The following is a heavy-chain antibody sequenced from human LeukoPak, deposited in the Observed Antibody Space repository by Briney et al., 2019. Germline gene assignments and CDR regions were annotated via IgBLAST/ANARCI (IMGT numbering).Heavy chain of an antibody. CDR3: AKGDSYYDLLTCFDF. D-gene: IGHD3-9*01. Sequence: GGSLRLSCAASGFDFSHYGMSWVRQSPGKGLEWVSTFSGTSTLTYYADSAKGRFTISRDDSKNVLYLQMNSLRDEDTAVYYCAKGDSYYDLLTCFDFWGPGSLITVSS. J-gene: IGHJ4*02. V-gene: IGHV3-23*01. CDR1: GFDFSHYG. CDR2: FSGTSTLT.